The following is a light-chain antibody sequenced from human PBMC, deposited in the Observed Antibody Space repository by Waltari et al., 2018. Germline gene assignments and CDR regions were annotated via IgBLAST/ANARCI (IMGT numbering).Light chain of an antibody. V-gene: IGKV3-15*01. Sequence: EMVMTQSPATLSLSPGARAPRSCRARQRVSIDLARYQQKAGQAPRLLIYAASNRATGIPARFNGGGSGTEFTLTISSLQSGDSAVYYCQQYNNWPLTFGQGTKVDIK. J-gene: IGKJ1*01. CDR3: QQYNNWPLT. CDR2: AAS. CDR1: QRVSID.